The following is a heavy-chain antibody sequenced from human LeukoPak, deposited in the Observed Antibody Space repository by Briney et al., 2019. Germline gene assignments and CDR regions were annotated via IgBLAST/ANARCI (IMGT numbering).Heavy chain of an antibody. D-gene: IGHD3-16*01. CDR2: IYHSGST. CDR1: GGSIRSGGYC. J-gene: IGHJ2*01. CDR3: AREVRVYWYFDI. V-gene: IGHV4-30-2*01. Sequence: PSQTLSLTCAVSGGSIRSGGYCWSWIRQPPGKGLEWIGYIYHSGSTYYNPSLKSRVTMSIDRSNNQFSLKLSSVTAADTAVYFCAREVRVYWYFDIWGRGTLVTVSS.